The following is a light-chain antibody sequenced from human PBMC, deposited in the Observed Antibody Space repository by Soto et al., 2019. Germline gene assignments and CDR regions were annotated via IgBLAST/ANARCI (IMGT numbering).Light chain of an antibody. CDR1: SSNIGSNT. Sequence: QSALTQPPSASGTPGQRVTISCSGSSSNIGSNTVNWYQQLPGTAPKLLIYSNNQRPSGVPDRFSGSKSGTSASLAISGLQSEEEADYYCAAWDDSLNGYWVFGGGTKLTVL. CDR3: AAWDDSLNGYWV. J-gene: IGLJ3*02. CDR2: SNN. V-gene: IGLV1-44*01.